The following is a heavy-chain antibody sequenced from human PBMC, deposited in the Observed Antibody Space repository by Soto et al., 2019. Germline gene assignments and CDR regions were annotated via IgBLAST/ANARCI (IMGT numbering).Heavy chain of an antibody. CDR1: GGSFSGYY. CDR3: ARGHIRGWYVGVAGTNFQH. CDR2: IKHSGST. J-gene: IGHJ1*01. V-gene: IGHV4-34*01. D-gene: IGHD6-19*01. Sequence: QVQLQQWGAGLLKPSETLSLTCAVYGGSFSGYYWIWIRQPPGNGLEWIGEIKHSGSTNYNPSLKRRVTISVDTYKNQLSLKLSYVTAADTAVYYCARGHIRGWYVGVAGTNFQHWGQGTLVTVSS.